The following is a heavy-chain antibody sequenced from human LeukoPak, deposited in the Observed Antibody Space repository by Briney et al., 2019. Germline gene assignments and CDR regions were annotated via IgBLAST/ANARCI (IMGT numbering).Heavy chain of an antibody. Sequence: SETLSPTCTVSGGSINNYCWSWIRQPPGKGLEWIGFFDNNGITNYNPSLKSRVTISVDTSKNQVSLKLNSVTAADTAVYYCARGLFQWPARIDYWGQGTLVTVSS. V-gene: IGHV4-59*08. CDR1: GGSINNYC. CDR3: ARGLFQWPARIDY. CDR2: FDNNGIT. D-gene: IGHD6-19*01. J-gene: IGHJ4*02.